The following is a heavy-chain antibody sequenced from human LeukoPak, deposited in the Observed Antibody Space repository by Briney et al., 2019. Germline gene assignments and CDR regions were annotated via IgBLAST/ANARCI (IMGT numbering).Heavy chain of an antibody. V-gene: IGHV3-49*04. CDR2: IRSKAYGGTT. J-gene: IGHJ4*02. D-gene: IGHD1-26*01. CDR1: GFTFGDYA. Sequence: GGSLRLSCTASGFTFGDYAMSWVRQAPGKGLEWVGFIRSKAYGGTTEYAASVKGRFTISRDDSKSIAYLQMNSLKTEDTAVYYCTRENFQEYYFDYWGQGTLVTVSS. CDR3: TRENFQEYYFDY.